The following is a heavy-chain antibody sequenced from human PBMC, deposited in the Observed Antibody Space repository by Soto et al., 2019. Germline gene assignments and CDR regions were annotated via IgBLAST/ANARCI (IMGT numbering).Heavy chain of an antibody. D-gene: IGHD6-6*01. CDR3: ARHSSSGYYYYGMDV. J-gene: IGHJ6*02. CDR2: IYYSGST. Sequence: PSETLSLTCTVSGGSISSSSYYWGWIRQPPGKGLEWIGSIYYSGSTYYNPSLKSRVTISVDTSKNQFSLKLSSVTAADTAVYYCARHSSSGYYYYGMDVWGQGTTVT. V-gene: IGHV4-39*01. CDR1: GGSISSSSYY.